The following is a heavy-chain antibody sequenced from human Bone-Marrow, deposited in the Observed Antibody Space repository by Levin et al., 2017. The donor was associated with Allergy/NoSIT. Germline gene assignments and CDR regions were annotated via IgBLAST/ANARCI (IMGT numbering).Heavy chain of an antibody. D-gene: IGHD5-12*01. Sequence: GESLKISCKASGYTLSDYYIHWVRQAPGQGLEWMGWINPNSDDTDYAQKFQGRVTMTRDTSINTAYMELKRLTSEDTAVYYCSRSVIVATTSKSKFDYWGQGTLVTVSS. J-gene: IGHJ4*02. V-gene: IGHV1-2*02. CDR3: SRSVIVATTSKSKFDY. CDR2: INPNSDDT. CDR1: GYTLSDYY.